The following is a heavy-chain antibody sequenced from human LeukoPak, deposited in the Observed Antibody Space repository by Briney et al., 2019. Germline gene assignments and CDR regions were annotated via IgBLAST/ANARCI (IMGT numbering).Heavy chain of an antibody. CDR3: AKDKDPWKSTSVSDFDY. J-gene: IGHJ4*02. V-gene: IGHV3-30*02. CDR2: IRYDGSNK. Sequence: PGGSLRLSCAASGFTFSTYGMHSVRQAPGKGLEWVAFIRYDGSNKYYADSVKGRFTISRDNSNNTLYLQMNSLRAEDTAVYFCAKDKDPWKSTSVSDFDYWGQGTLVTVSS. D-gene: IGHD1-1*01. CDR1: GFTFSTYG.